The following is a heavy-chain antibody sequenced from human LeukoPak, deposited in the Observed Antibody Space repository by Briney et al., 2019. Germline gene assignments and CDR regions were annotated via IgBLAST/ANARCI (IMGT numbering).Heavy chain of an antibody. V-gene: IGHV3-23*01. Sequence: WGSLRLSCAASGFTFSSYSMSWVRQAPGKGREWVSAISGSGGSTYYADSVKGRFTISRDNSKNMLYLQVNSRRAEDTAVYYCAKDSPMVRGVNDYWGQGTLVTVSS. CDR1: GFTFSSYS. D-gene: IGHD3-10*01. CDR2: ISGSGGST. J-gene: IGHJ4*02. CDR3: AKDSPMVRGVNDY.